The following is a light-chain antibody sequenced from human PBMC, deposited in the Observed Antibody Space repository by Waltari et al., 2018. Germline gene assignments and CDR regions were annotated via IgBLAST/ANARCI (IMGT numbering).Light chain of an antibody. CDR3: QQTYITPRT. CDR2: GAS. CDR1: QTITHS. V-gene: IGKV1-39*01. Sequence: IQMTQFPTSLSAYVEDRVTITCRASQTITHSLSGYQQKSGKAPRLLIHGASNLQGGVPSRFRGSGSGTDFTLTMSSLQPEDFASYYCQQTYITPRTVGQGTKVEIK. J-gene: IGKJ1*01.